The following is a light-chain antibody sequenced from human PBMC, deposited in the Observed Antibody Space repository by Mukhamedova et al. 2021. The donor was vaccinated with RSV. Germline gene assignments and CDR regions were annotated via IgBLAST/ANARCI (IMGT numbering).Light chain of an antibody. CDR2: AAS. CDR3: QQFNTDPIT. CDR1: QGIFTY. V-gene: IGKV1-9*01. J-gene: IGKJ5*01. Sequence: GDRVTITCRASQGIFTYLAWYQQRPGKAPKLLISAASTLQRGVPSRFSGSGSGTDFTLTINSLQAEDFATYYCQQFNTDPITFGQG.